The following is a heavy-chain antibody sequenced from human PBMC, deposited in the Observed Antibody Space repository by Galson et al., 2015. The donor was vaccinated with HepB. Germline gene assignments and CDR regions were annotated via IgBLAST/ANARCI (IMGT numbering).Heavy chain of an antibody. CDR1: GFTFSSYA. CDR2: ISGSGGST. D-gene: IGHD2-2*01. J-gene: IGHJ5*02. CDR3: AKKTQLLGLNWFDP. Sequence: GFTFSSYAMSWVRQAPGKGLEWVSAISGSGGSTYYADSVKGRFTISRDNSKNTLYLQMNSLRAEDTAVYYCAKKTQLLGLNWFDPWGQGTLVTVSS. V-gene: IGHV3-23*01.